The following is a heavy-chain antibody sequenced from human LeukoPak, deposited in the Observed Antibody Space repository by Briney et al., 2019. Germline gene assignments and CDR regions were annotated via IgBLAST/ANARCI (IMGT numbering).Heavy chain of an antibody. D-gene: IGHD3-16*02. CDR3: AKSLYGGCDY. CDR1: GFSFSTYA. V-gene: IGHV3-23*01. J-gene: IGHJ4*02. Sequence: GGSLRLSCAASGFSFSTYAMSWVRQDPGKGLEWVSGVNGNGGNTSYADSVKGRFTIFRDNSKNTVYLQMNSLRVEDTAVYYCAKSLYGGCDYWGQGTVVTVSS. CDR2: VNGNGGNT.